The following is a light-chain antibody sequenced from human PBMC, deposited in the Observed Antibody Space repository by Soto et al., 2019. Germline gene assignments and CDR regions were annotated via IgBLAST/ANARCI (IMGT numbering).Light chain of an antibody. CDR3: QQYGRSPGT. CDR1: QSVSSSY. CDR2: GAS. V-gene: IGKV3-20*01. Sequence: EIVLTQSPGTLSLSPGERATLSCRASQSVSSSYLAWYQQKPGQAPRLLIYGASSRATGIPDRFSGSGSGTDFTLTISRLEPEDFALYYCQQYGRSPGTFGQGTKVEI. J-gene: IGKJ1*01.